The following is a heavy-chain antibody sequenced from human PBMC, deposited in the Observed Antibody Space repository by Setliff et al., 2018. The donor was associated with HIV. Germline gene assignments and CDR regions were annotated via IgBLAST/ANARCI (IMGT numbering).Heavy chain of an antibody. Sequence: SVKVSCKASGYTFSAYGISWVRQAPGQGLEWMGGILPIFGATDYAQKFQGRLTLTAVQSENSVYMELSSLRSDDTAVYYCTNRGGSGTNVGNWFDPWGQGTLVTAPQ. CDR2: ILPIFGAT. CDR3: TNRGGSGTNVGNWFDP. CDR1: GYTFSAYG. V-gene: IGHV1-69*13. D-gene: IGHD3-10*01. J-gene: IGHJ5*02.